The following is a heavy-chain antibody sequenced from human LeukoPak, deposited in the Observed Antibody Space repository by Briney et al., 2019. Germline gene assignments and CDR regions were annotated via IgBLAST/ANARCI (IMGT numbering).Heavy chain of an antibody. CDR3: ARGSDTQDLMTGCIGDYMDV. Sequence: KTGGSLRLSCAVSGFTFSSYSMNWVRQAPGKGLEWVSSISSSPTYIYYADSVKGRFTVSRDNAKNSLYLQMNSLRAEDTAVYYCARGSDTQDLMTGCIGDYMDVWGKGTTVTVSS. D-gene: IGHD3-9*01. CDR2: ISSSPTYI. V-gene: IGHV3-21*01. J-gene: IGHJ6*03. CDR1: GFTFSSYS.